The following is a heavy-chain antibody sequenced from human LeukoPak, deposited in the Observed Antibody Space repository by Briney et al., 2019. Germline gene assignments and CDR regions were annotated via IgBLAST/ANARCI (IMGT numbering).Heavy chain of an antibody. V-gene: IGHV4-4*07. CDR1: GGSIRSQY. D-gene: IGHD6-13*01. CDR2: IYASGST. J-gene: IGHJ4*02. Sequence: SETLSLTCTVSGGSIRSQYWSWIRQPAGRGLEWLGRIYASGSTNYSPSLKSRVTMSLDTSKNQFSLKLFSVTAADAAVYFCARDVSSWPFFDSWGQGTQVTVSS. CDR3: ARDVSSWPFFDS.